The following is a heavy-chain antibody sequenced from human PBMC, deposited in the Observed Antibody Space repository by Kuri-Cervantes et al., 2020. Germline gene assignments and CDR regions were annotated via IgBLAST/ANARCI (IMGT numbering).Heavy chain of an antibody. CDR2: ISSSGSTI. V-gene: IGHV3-11*04. D-gene: IGHD1-26*01. J-gene: IGHJ4*02. Sequence: GESLKISCAASGFTFSDYYMSWIRQAPGKGLEWVSYISSSGSTIYYADSVKGRFTISRDNAKNTLYLQMNSLRAEDTAVYYCAKDRSGAQDVFDYWGQGTLVTVSS. CDR1: GFTFSDYY. CDR3: AKDRSGAQDVFDY.